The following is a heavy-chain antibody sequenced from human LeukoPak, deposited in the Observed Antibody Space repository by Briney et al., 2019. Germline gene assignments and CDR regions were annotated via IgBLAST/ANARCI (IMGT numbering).Heavy chain of an antibody. CDR2: IYSGGST. D-gene: IGHD2-8*01. CDR3: ARSAPLGYCTNGVCPQYYYYYYGMDV. Sequence: GGSLRLSCAASGFTVSSNYMSWVRQAPGKGLEWVSVIYSGGSTYYADSVKGRFTISRDNSKNTLYLQMNSLRAEDTAVYYCARSAPLGYCTNGVCPQYYYYYYGMDVWGQGTTVTVSS. V-gene: IGHV3-53*01. J-gene: IGHJ6*02. CDR1: GFTVSSNY.